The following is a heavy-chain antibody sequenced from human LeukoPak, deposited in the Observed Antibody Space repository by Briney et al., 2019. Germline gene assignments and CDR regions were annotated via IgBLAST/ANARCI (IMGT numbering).Heavy chain of an antibody. V-gene: IGHV3-23*01. D-gene: IGHD3-22*01. CDR3: TTDAAGDYDSSGPYYFDY. CDR1: GFTFSSYA. Sequence: GGSLRLSCAASGFTFSSYAMNWVRQAPGKGLEWVSGISGGGGSTYYADSGKGRFTISRDNSKNTLYLQMNSLKTEDTAVYYCTTDAAGDYDSSGPYYFDYWGQGTLVTVSS. J-gene: IGHJ4*02. CDR2: ISGGGGST.